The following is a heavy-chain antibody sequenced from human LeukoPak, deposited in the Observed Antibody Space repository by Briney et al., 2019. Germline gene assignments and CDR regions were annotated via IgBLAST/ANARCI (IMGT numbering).Heavy chain of an antibody. J-gene: IGHJ4*02. D-gene: IGHD3-10*01. CDR3: ARRGSASYYYDY. CDR1: GGSISGYF. V-gene: IGHV4-4*07. Sequence: SETLSLTCTVSGGSISGYFWNWIRQPAGKRLEWIGRIYSSGTTNYHPSLRNRVTMSVDTSKNQFSLKLSSVTAADTAVYYCARRGSASYYYDYWGQGTLVTVSS. CDR2: IYSSGTT.